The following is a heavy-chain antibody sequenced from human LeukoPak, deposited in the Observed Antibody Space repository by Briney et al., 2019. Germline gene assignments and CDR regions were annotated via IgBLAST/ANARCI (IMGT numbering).Heavy chain of an antibody. CDR3: ARDMYGFLDH. D-gene: IGHD2-8*02. Sequence: PGGSLRLSCATSGFTFDEYTIHSVRAPPGKGLERVSLIHWDGGSAYYADSVKGRFSISRDNNKNTLYLQMNTLRAEDTALYYCARDMYGFLDHWGQGTLVTVSS. CDR1: GFTFDEYT. J-gene: IGHJ4*02. CDR2: IHWDGGSA. V-gene: IGHV3-43D*03.